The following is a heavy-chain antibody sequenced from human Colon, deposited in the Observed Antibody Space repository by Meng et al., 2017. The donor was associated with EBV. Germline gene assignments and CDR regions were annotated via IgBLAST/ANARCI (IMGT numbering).Heavy chain of an antibody. J-gene: IGHJ4*02. V-gene: IGHV4-39*07. CDR1: GVSITSTSSY. D-gene: IGHD3-3*02. Sequence: LPESGPGLVTPSETLSPTCTISGVSITSTSSYWGWVRQPPGKGLEWIGSIYYRGSTNYNPSLKSRISMSVDMSKNQFSLKVNSVTAADTAIYYCVISSHNWGQGTLVTVSS. CDR2: IYYRGST. CDR3: VISSHN.